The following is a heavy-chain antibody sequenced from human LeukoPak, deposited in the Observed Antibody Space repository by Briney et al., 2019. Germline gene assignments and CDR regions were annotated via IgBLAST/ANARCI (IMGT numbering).Heavy chain of an antibody. J-gene: IGHJ4*02. CDR1: GFTFGSYG. CDR3: ARDYMAD. D-gene: IGHD5-24*01. Sequence: AGGSLRLSCAASGFTFGSYGMHWVRQAPGKGLEWVANIKHDGSEKYYVDSVKGRFTISRDNAKNSLFLQMESLRAEDTAVYYCARDYMADWGQGTLVAVSS. V-gene: IGHV3-7*01. CDR2: IKHDGSEK.